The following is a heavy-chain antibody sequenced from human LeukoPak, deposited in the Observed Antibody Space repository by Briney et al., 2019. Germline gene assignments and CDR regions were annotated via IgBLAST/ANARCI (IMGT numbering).Heavy chain of an antibody. J-gene: IGHJ4*02. D-gene: IGHD6-19*01. CDR2: ISYDGSNK. CDR3: ARDNMAVADFDY. Sequence: GGSLRLSCAASGFTFSSYAMHWVRQAPGKGLEWVAVISYDGSNKYYADSVKGRFTISRDNSKNTLYLQMNSLRAEDTAVYYCARDNMAVADFDYWGQGTLVTVSS. CDR1: GFTFSSYA. V-gene: IGHV3-30-3*01.